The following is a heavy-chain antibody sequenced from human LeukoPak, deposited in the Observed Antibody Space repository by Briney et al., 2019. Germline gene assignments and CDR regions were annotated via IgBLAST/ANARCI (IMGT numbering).Heavy chain of an antibody. J-gene: IGHJ5*02. Sequence: GASVKVSCKASGYTFTSHGISWVRQAPGQGLEWMGWISAYNGNTNYAQKLQGRVTMTTDTSTSTAYMELRSLRSDDTAVYYCARDPSNSSGWMTWFDPWGQGTLVTVSS. V-gene: IGHV1-18*01. D-gene: IGHD6-19*01. CDR3: ARDPSNSSGWMTWFDP. CDR2: ISAYNGNT. CDR1: GYTFTSHG.